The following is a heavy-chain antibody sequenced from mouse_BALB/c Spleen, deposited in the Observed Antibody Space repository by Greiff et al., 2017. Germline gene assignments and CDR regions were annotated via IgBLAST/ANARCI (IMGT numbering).Heavy chain of an antibody. V-gene: IGHV5-17*02. CDR1: GFTFSSFG. CDR3: ARKAPLFYYFDY. CDR2: ISSGSSTI. J-gene: IGHJ2*01. D-gene: IGHD1-1*02. Sequence: EVHLVESGGGLVQPGGSRKLSCAASGFTFSSFGMHWVRQAPEKGLEWVAYISSGSSTIYYADTVKGLFTISRDNPKNTLFLQMTSLRSEDTAMYYCARKAPLFYYFDYWGQGTTLTVSS.